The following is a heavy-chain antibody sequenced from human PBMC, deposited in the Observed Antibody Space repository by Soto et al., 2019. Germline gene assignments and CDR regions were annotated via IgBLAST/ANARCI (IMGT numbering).Heavy chain of an antibody. CDR2: IYPGDSDT. J-gene: IGHJ6*02. D-gene: IGHD3-10*01. CDR1: GYSFTSYW. Sequence: PGESLKISCKGSGYSFTSYWIGWVRQMPGKGLEWMGIIYPGDSDTRYSPSFQGQVTISADKSISTAYLQWSSLKASDTAMYYCARPYGSGKLDYYYGMDVWGQGTTVTVSS. CDR3: ARPYGSGKLDYYYGMDV. V-gene: IGHV5-51*01.